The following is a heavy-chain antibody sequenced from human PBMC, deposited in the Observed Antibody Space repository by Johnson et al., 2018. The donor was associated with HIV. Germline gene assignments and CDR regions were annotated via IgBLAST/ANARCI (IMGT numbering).Heavy chain of an antibody. V-gene: IGHV3-30*04. J-gene: IGHJ3*02. CDR3: AKGDYYDSRAAFDI. CDR2: ISYDGSNK. CDR1: GFSFSNYA. Sequence: QVQLVESGGGVVQPGRSLRLSCAASGFSFSNYAMHWVRQAPGKGLEWVAIISYDGSNKYYADSVKGRFTISRDNSKNTLFLQMNSLRAEDTTVYYCAKGDYYDSRAAFDIWGQGTMVTVSS. D-gene: IGHD3-22*01.